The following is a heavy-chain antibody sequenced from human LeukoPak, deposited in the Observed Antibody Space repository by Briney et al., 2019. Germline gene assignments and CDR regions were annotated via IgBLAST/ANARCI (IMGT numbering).Heavy chain of an antibody. CDR1: GFTFSSYG. D-gene: IGHD3-10*01. Sequence: GGSLRLSCAASGFTFSSYGMSWVRQAPGKGLEWVSAITSGGSTYYADSLKGRFIISRDNSKNTLYLQMNSLRAEDTAVYYCAKDQGYGSGSYTDCWGQGTLVTVSS. CDR2: ITSGGST. CDR3: AKDQGYGSGSYTDC. J-gene: IGHJ4*02. V-gene: IGHV3-23*01.